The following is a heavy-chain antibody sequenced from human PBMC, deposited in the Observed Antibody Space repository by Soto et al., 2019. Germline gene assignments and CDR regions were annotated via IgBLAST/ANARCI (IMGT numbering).Heavy chain of an antibody. CDR1: GFTFSNYW. CDR3: AKGSASVRPYCFDY. J-gene: IGHJ4*02. CDR2: INADGSST. V-gene: IGHV3-74*01. D-gene: IGHD3-10*01. Sequence: GGSLRLSCAASGFTFSNYWMHWVRQAPGKGLVWVSRINADGSSTSYVDSVKGRFTISRDNAENTLHLQMNSLRAEDTAIYYCAKGSASVRPYCFDYWGQGALVTVSS.